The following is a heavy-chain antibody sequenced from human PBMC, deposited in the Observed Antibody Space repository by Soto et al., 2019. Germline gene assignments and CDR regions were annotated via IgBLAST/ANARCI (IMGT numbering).Heavy chain of an antibody. J-gene: IGHJ3*02. CDR3: ASPNDAFDI. CDR1: GGSFSGYS. CDR2: INHRGRT. Sequence: PSETLSLTCVVSGGSFSGYSWSWIRQPPGKGLEWIGEINHRGRTKYNPSLKSRVTTSVDTSKNQFSLKLNSVTAADTAVYYCASPNDAFDIWGQGTMVTVSS. V-gene: IGHV4-34*01.